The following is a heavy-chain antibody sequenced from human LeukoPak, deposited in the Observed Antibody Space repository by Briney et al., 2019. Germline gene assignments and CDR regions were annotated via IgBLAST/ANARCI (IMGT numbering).Heavy chain of an antibody. CDR1: GYSFTSYW. J-gene: IGHJ3*02. V-gene: IGHV5-51*01. Sequence: GESLKISCKGSGYSFTSYWIGWVRQMPGKGLEWMGIIYPGDSDTRYSPSFQGQVTISADKSISTAYLQWSSLKASDTAMYYCARQGGDYYDSSGYDPAFDIWGQGTMVTVSS. D-gene: IGHD3-22*01. CDR3: ARQGGDYYDSSGYDPAFDI. CDR2: IYPGDSDT.